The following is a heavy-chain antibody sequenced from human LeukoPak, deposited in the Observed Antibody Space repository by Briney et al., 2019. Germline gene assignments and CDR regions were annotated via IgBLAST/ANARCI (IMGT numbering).Heavy chain of an antibody. D-gene: IGHD2-21*02. CDR1: GFTFSSYY. Sequence: GGSLRLSCAASGFTFSSYYMNWVRQAPGKGLQWVSSISTSSIYIYYADSVKGRFTISRDNSKNTLYLQMNSLRAEDTAVYYCARGRDWGLDYWGQGTLVTVSS. CDR2: ISTSSIYI. J-gene: IGHJ4*02. V-gene: IGHV3-21*01. CDR3: ARGRDWGLDY.